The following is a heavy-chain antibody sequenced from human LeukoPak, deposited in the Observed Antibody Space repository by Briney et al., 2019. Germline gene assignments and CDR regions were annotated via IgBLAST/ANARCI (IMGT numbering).Heavy chain of an antibody. J-gene: IGHJ3*02. CDR2: INPNSGGT. D-gene: IGHD3-22*01. V-gene: IGHV1-2*02. CDR3: ATTAYDSSGHYSWAFDI. Sequence: ASVKVSCKASGYTFTGYYMHWVRQAPGQGLEWMGWINPNSGGTNYAQKFQGRVTMTEDTSTDTAYMELSSLRSEDTAVYYCATTAYDSSGHYSWAFDIWGQGTMVTVSS. CDR1: GYTFTGYY.